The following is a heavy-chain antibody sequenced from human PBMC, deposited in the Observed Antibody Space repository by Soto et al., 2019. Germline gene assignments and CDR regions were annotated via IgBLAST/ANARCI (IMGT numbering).Heavy chain of an antibody. CDR3: AKEYCDSSRCFLPDY. V-gene: IGHV1-18*01. D-gene: IGHD2-2*01. Sequence: ASVKVSCKASGGTFSSYTISWVRQAPGQGLEWMGRIVPKNGITNDAQKFQGRVTMTTDTSTSTAYMELRSLRSDDTAVYYCAKEYCDSSRCFLPDYWGQGALVTVSS. J-gene: IGHJ4*02. CDR2: IVPKNGIT. CDR1: GGTFSSYT.